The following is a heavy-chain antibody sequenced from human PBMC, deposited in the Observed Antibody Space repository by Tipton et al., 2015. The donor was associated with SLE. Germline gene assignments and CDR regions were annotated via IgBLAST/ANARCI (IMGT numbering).Heavy chain of an antibody. CDR3: ARGALFSVTGLHRRYFDL. V-gene: IGHV4-4*02. CDR1: GASISGSSW. CDR2: IYHSGSTTYT. D-gene: IGHD2-21*02. Sequence: TLSLTCAVSGASISGSSWWSWVRQPPGKGLEWIGEIYHSGSTTYTNYSSSLKRRVTISVDNSKNQFSLNLNSVTAADTAVYYCARGALFSVTGLHRRYFDLWGRGTLVIVSS. J-gene: IGHJ2*01.